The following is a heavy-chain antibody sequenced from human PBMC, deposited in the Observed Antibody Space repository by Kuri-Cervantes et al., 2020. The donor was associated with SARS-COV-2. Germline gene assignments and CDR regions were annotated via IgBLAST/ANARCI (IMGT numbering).Heavy chain of an antibody. CDR1: GFTFSSYW. D-gene: IGHD3-3*01. Sequence: ESLKISCAASGFTFSSYWMSWVRQAPGKGLEWIGEINHSGSTNYNPSLKSRVTISVDTSKNQFSLKLSSVTAADTAVYYCARVGRFLEWLLSVGGYYYYMDVWGKGTTVTVSS. CDR3: ARVGRFLEWLLSVGGYYYYMDV. V-gene: IGHV4-34*01. CDR2: INHSGST. J-gene: IGHJ6*03.